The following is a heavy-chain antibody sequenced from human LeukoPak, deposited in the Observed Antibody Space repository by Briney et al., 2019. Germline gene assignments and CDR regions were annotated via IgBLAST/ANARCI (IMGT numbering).Heavy chain of an antibody. D-gene: IGHD3-3*01. J-gene: IGHJ6*03. Sequence: SETLSLTCAVYGGSFNNYYWSWIRQPPGTGLEWIGEINHSGSTKYNPSLKSRVTISVDTSKNQFSLKLTSVTAADTAVYYCARGTGFGVVFNYYQYYMGVWGKGTTVTVSS. CDR3: ARGTGFGVVFNYYQYYMGV. CDR2: INHSGST. CDR1: GGSFNNYY. V-gene: IGHV4-34*01.